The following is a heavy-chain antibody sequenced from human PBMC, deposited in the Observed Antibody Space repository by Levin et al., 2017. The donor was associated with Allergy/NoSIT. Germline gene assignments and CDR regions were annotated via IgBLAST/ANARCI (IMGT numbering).Heavy chain of an antibody. CDR1: GFTFSSYA. CDR3: AKVAVTTPPSASDI. Sequence: GESLKISCAASGFTFSSYAMRWVRQAPGKGLEWVSTITGSGGGTYYADSVKGRFTISRDNSKNTLYLQMNSLRAEDTAVYYCAKVAVTTPPSASDIWGRGTMVTVSS. J-gene: IGHJ3*02. CDR2: ITGSGGGT. D-gene: IGHD4-17*01. V-gene: IGHV3-23*01.